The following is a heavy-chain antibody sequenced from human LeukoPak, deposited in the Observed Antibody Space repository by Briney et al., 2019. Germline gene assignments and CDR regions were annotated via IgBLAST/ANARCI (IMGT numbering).Heavy chain of an antibody. V-gene: IGHV3-11*01. CDR1: GGSISSGSYY. J-gene: IGHJ4*02. CDR3: ARVGGYSYGLDY. Sequence: LSLTCTVSGGSISSGSYYMSWIRQAPGKGLEWVSYISSSGSTIYYADSVKGRFTISRDNAKNSLYLQMNSLRAEDTAVYYCARVGGYSYGLDYWGQGTLVTVSS. CDR2: ISSSGSTI. D-gene: IGHD5-18*01.